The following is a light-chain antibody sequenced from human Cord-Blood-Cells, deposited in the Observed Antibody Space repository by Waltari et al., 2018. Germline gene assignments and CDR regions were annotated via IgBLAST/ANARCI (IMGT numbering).Light chain of an antibody. Sequence: QSALTQPASVSGSPGQSITISCTGTSSDVGGYNYVSWYQQHPGKAPQLMIYDVSNRPSGVSNRFSGSKSGNTASLTISVLQAEDEADYYCSSYTSSSTGVFGTGTKVTVL. V-gene: IGLV2-14*03. J-gene: IGLJ1*01. CDR3: SSYTSSSTGV. CDR1: SSDVGGYNY. CDR2: DVS.